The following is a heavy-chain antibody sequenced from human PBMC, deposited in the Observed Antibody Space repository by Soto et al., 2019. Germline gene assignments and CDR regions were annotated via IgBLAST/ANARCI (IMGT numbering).Heavy chain of an antibody. CDR1: GYTFTNYD. CDR3: ARVSSGWYGRGVNAESSPH. J-gene: IGHJ1*01. D-gene: IGHD6-19*01. V-gene: IGHV1-8*01. Sequence: QVQLVQSGAEVKKPGASVKVSCKASGYTFTNYDINWVRQATGQGLEWMGWMNPNSGNTGYAQKFQGRVTMTRNTPKSTAYMEVSSRRSEDTAVYYCARVSSGWYGRGVNAESSPHGGQGTLFTVSS. CDR2: MNPNSGNT.